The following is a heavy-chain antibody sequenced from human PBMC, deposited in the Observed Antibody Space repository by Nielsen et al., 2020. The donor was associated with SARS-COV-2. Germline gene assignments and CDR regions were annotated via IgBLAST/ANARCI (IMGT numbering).Heavy chain of an antibody. CDR2: ITNTADGSTV. CDR1: GFRFSSYE. J-gene: IGHJ4*02. D-gene: IGHD6-19*01. Sequence: GGSLRLSCAASGFRFSSYEMNWVRQAPGKGLEWVSYITNTADGSTVHYADSVQGRFTISRDNAKNSLYLQMDSLRADDTATYFCASSGWLDYWGPGTPVIVSP. V-gene: IGHV3-48*03. CDR3: ASSGWLDY.